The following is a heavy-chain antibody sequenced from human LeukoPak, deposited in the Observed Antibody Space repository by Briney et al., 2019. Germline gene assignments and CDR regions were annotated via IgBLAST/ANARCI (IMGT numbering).Heavy chain of an antibody. Sequence: PSETLSLTCTVSGGSISSSSYYWGWIRQPPGKGLEWIGSIYYSGSTYYNPSLKSRVTISVDTSKNQFSLKLSSVTAADTAVYYCARQWRLLLFDYWGQGTLVTVSS. CDR3: ARQWRLLLFDY. V-gene: IGHV4-39*01. J-gene: IGHJ4*02. CDR1: GGSISSSSYY. D-gene: IGHD2-15*01. CDR2: IYYSGST.